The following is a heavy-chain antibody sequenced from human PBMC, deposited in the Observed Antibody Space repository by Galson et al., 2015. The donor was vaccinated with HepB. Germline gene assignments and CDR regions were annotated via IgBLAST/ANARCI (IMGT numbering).Heavy chain of an antibody. CDR2: INWSSRKI. CDR3: TSQLGHLWSGYTGAFDT. Sequence: SLRLSCAASGLTFDDYAMHWVRQAPGKGLEWVSGINWSSRKIEYADSVKGRFTISRDNAKNSLYLQMNSLSIEDTALYYCTSQLGHLWSGYTGAFDTWGQGTMVTVSS. J-gene: IGHJ3*02. V-gene: IGHV3-9*01. D-gene: IGHD3-3*02. CDR1: GLTFDDYA.